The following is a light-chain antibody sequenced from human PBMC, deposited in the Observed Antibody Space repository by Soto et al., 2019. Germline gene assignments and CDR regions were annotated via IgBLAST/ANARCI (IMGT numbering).Light chain of an antibody. Sequence: DIGISQTPLSLTVTPGEPASISCRSSQSLLDSDDGNTYLDWYLQKPGQSPQLLIYTVSYRASGVPDRFSGSGSGTDFTLKISRVEAEDVGVYYCMQRIEFPLTFGGGTKVDIK. J-gene: IGKJ4*01. CDR2: TVS. CDR1: QSLLDSDDGNTY. CDR3: MQRIEFPLT. V-gene: IGKV2-40*01.